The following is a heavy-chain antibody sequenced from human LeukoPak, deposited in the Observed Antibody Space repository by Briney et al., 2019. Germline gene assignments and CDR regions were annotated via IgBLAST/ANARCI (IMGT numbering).Heavy chain of an antibody. V-gene: IGHV3-48*03. Sequence: GGSLRLSCAASGFTFSSYEMNWVRQAPGKGLEWVSYISSSGSTIYYADSVKGRFTISRDNAKNSLYLQMNSLRAEDTAVYYCARDSGYDFSFSDYRGQGTLVTVSS. J-gene: IGHJ4*02. CDR2: ISSSGSTI. CDR3: ARDSGYDFSFSDY. CDR1: GFTFSSYE. D-gene: IGHD5-12*01.